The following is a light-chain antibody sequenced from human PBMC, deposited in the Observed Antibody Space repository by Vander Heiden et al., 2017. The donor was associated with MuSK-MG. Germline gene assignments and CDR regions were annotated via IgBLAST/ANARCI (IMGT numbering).Light chain of an antibody. Sequence: DIQMTQSPSSLSASVGDRVTITCQASQDISNYLNWYQQKPGKAPKLLIYDASNLETGVPSRFSGSGSGTDFTFTISSLQPEDIATYYCQQYDNLPSTTFGGGTKVEIK. CDR3: QQYDNLPSTT. CDR2: DAS. J-gene: IGKJ4*01. CDR1: QDISNY. V-gene: IGKV1-33*01.